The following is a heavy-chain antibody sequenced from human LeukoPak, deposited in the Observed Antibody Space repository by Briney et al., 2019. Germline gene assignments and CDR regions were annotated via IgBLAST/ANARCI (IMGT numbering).Heavy chain of an antibody. CDR1: GFTFSSYT. Sequence: GGSLRLSCAASGFTFSSYTMNWVRQAPGKGLEWVSSISSSSSSDIYYADSVKGRFTISRDNAKNSLYLQMNSLRAEDTAVYYCARVSIHGSVINWGQGALVTVSS. J-gene: IGHJ4*02. CDR3: ARVSIHGSVIN. V-gene: IGHV3-21*01. CDR2: ISSSSSSDI. D-gene: IGHD3-10*01.